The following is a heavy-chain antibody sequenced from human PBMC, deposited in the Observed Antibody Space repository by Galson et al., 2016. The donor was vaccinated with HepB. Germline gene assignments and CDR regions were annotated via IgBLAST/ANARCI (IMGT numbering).Heavy chain of an antibody. CDR3: IRGLVGHYDDAFEI. Sequence: SLRLSCAASGFTFSNAWLTWVRQAPGKGLEWVGRIKSKTDGGTDYAAPVKGRFTISRDDSKNTVYLQMNSLKMEDTAVYFCIRGLVGHYDDAFEIWGQGTMVTVSS. CDR2: IKSKTDGGT. CDR1: GFTFSNAW. D-gene: IGHD6-19*01. J-gene: IGHJ3*02. V-gene: IGHV3-15*01.